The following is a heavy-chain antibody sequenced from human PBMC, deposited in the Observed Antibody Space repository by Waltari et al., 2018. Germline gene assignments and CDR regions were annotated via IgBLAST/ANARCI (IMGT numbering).Heavy chain of an antibody. V-gene: IGHV1-18*01. CDR2: ISAYNGNT. D-gene: IGHD4-17*01. J-gene: IGHJ3*02. Sequence: QVQLVQSGAELKKPGASVKVSCKASGYTFTSYGIRWVRQAPGQGIEWMGWISAYNGNTNYAQKLQGRVTMTTDTSTSTAYMELRSLRSDDTAVYYCARGPPEYGDPPNDAFDIWGQGTMVTVSS. CDR3: ARGPPEYGDPPNDAFDI. CDR1: GYTFTSYG.